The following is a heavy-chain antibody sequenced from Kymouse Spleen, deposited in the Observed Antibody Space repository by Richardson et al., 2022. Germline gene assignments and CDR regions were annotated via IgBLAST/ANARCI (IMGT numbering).Heavy chain of an antibody. D-gene: IGHD6-19*01. CDR2: IYYSGST. CDR1: GGSISSYY. CDR3: ARDGYSSGSGAFDI. V-gene: IGHV4-59*01. J-gene: IGHJ3*02. Sequence: QVQLQESGPGLVKPSETLSLTCTVSGGSISSYYWSWIRQPPGKGLEWIGYIYYSGSTNYNPSLKSRVTISVDTSKNQFSLKLSSVTAADTAVYYCARDGYSSGSGAFDIWGQGTMVTVSS.